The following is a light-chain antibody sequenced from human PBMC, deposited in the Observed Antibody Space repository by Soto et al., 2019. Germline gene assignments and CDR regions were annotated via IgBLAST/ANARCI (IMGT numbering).Light chain of an antibody. CDR3: QLYGT. J-gene: IGKJ5*01. CDR2: GAS. CDR1: QSVDSSD. Sequence: EIVLTQSPGTLSLSPGERATLSCRARQSVDSSDLAWYQQKAGQAPRLLLYGASSRATAIPDRFSGSGSGTDFTLTISRLEPEDFAVYYCQLYGTFGQGTRLEIK. V-gene: IGKV3-20*01.